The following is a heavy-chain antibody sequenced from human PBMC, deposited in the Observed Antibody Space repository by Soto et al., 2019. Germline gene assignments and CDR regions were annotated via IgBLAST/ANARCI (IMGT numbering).Heavy chain of an antibody. CDR2: MNPNSGNT. Sequence: GPSVKVSCQASGYTFPGFGINWVRQATGQGLEWMGWMNPNSGNTGYAQKFQGRVTMTRNTSISTAYMELSILRSGDTAVYDCASGALMDPFDIWGQGTMVTISS. V-gene: IGHV1-8*01. CDR3: ASGALMDPFDI. J-gene: IGHJ3*02. CDR1: GYTFPGFG.